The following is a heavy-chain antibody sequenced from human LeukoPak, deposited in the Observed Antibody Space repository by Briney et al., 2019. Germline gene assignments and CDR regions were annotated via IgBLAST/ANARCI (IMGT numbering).Heavy chain of an antibody. V-gene: IGHV3-43*02. D-gene: IGHD2-15*01. CDR2: VNGDGYT. CDR1: GFNFGANS. Sequence: PGGSLRLSCAASGFNFGANSMHWARQVPGKGLEWVSLVNGDGYTYYAASVNGRFTVSRDNSKNSLYLQMSSLRPEDTALYYCAKDIGGGLLEYWGQGTLVTASS. J-gene: IGHJ4*02. CDR3: AKDIGGGLLEY.